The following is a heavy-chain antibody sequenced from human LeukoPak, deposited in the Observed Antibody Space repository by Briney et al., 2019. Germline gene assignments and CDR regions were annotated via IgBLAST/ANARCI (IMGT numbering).Heavy chain of an antibody. V-gene: IGHV1-8*02. Sequence: ASVKVSCKASGYTFTTLDINWVRQATGQGLEWMGWINPNSGNTGYAQKFQGRVTMTRNTSISTAYMELSSLRSEDTAVYYCARWGGYDSSGYQRNSFDYWGQGTLVTVSS. J-gene: IGHJ4*02. CDR2: INPNSGNT. D-gene: IGHD3-22*01. CDR1: GYTFTTLD. CDR3: ARWGGYDSSGYQRNSFDY.